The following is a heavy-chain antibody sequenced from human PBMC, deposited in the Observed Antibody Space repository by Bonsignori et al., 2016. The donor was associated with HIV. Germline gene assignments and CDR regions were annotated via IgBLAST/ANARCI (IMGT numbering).Heavy chain of an antibody. CDR1: GFTFSSYS. V-gene: IGHV3-21*01. Sequence: GESLKISCAASGFTFSSYSMNWVRQAPGKGLEWVSSISSSSSYIYYADSVKGRFTISRDNAKNSLYLQMNSLRAEDTAVYYCARRTASGSQAAFDIWGQGTMVTVSS. CDR2: ISSSSSYI. J-gene: IGHJ3*02. CDR3: ARRTASGSQAAFDI. D-gene: IGHD1-26*01.